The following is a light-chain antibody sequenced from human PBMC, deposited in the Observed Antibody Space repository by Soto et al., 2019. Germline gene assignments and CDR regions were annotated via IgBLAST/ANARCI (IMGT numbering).Light chain of an antibody. V-gene: IGKV3-20*01. CDR3: QQYGSSPAT. J-gene: IGKJ1*01. CDR2: GAS. Sequence: EIVMTQSPATLSVSPGERPTLSCRASQSVSSNVAWYQQKPGQATRILIYGASTRDTGIPDRVSGSGSGTDFTLTISRLETEDCAVYYGQQYGSSPATFGQGTKVDIK. CDR1: QSVSSN.